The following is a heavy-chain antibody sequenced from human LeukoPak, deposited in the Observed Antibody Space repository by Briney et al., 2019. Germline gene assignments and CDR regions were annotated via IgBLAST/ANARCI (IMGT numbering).Heavy chain of an antibody. D-gene: IGHD2-15*01. CDR1: AFTFSSYA. J-gene: IGHJ4*02. V-gene: IGHV3-23*01. Sequence: GGSLRLSCAASAFTFSSYAMSWVRQAPGKGLEWVSAISGSGGSTYYADCVKGRFTISRDNSKNTLYLQMNNLRAEDTAVYYCAKPLCSGGNCLYYFDYWGQGTLVTVSS. CDR2: ISGSGGST. CDR3: AKPLCSGGNCLYYFDY.